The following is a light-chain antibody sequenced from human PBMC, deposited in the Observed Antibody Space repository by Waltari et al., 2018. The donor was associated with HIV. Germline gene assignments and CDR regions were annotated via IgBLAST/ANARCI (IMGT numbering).Light chain of an antibody. J-gene: IGLJ2*01. V-gene: IGLV2-14*03. CDR3: ASYTANDTVL. CDR1: DRDFDFYNF. CDR2: NVD. Sequence: SGLTQPASLSGFPGQSITISCTGADRDFDFYNFISWYQQHPGKVPKLILFNVDLRASGISDRFSGSKSGNTASLTISGLQTEDEAIYYCASYTANDTVLFAGGTTVTVL.